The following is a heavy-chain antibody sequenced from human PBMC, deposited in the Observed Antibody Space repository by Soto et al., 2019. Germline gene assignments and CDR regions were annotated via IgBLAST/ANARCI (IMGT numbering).Heavy chain of an antibody. J-gene: IGHJ6*02. D-gene: IGHD1-7*01. Sequence: SETLSLTCAVYGGSFSGYYWSWIRQPPGKGLEWIGEINRSGSTNYNPSLKSRVTISVDTSKNQFSLKLSSVTAADTAVYYCARDSGTEGYYYGMDVWGQGTTVTVSS. V-gene: IGHV4-34*01. CDR1: GGSFSGYY. CDR3: ARDSGTEGYYYGMDV. CDR2: INRSGST.